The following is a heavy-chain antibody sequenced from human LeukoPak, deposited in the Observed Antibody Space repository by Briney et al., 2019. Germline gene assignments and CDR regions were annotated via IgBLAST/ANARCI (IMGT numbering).Heavy chain of an antibody. J-gene: IGHJ6*04. Sequence: SETLSLTCAVSDYSITSGYFWGWIRQPPGKGLEWIGYIYYSGSTNYNPSLKSRDTISVDTSKNQFSLKLSSVTAADTAVYYCARVTTVTTCVGCRGMDVWGKGTTVTVSS. V-gene: IGHV4-61*01. D-gene: IGHD4-17*01. CDR3: ARVTTVTTCVGCRGMDV. CDR2: IYYSGST. CDR1: DYSITSGYF.